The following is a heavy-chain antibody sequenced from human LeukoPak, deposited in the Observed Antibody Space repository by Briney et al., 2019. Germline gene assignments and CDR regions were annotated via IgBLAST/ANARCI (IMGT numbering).Heavy chain of an antibody. CDR1: GFIFSSYW. Sequence: PGGSLILSCAASGFIFSSYWMTWVRQAPGKGLEWVANIKQHGNEKYYVDSVKGRFTISRDNAKNSLHLQMNSLRAEDTAVYYCARVRGGYYFDYWGQGTLATVSS. D-gene: IGHD3-16*01. CDR3: ARVRGGYYFDY. CDR2: IKQHGNEK. J-gene: IGHJ4*02. V-gene: IGHV3-7*05.